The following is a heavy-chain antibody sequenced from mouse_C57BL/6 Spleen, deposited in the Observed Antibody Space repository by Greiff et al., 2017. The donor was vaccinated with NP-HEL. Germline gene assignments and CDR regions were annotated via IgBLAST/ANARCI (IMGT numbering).Heavy chain of an antibody. CDR1: GFTFSSYA. CDR2: ISSGGDYI. Sequence: EVQVVESGEGLVKPGGSLKLSCAASGFTFSSYAMSWVRQTPEKRLEWVAYISSGGDYIYYADTVKGRFTISRDNASKTLYLQMSRLKSEDTAMYYCTREAYYGNYVGFAYWGQGTLVTVSA. D-gene: IGHD2-10*01. V-gene: IGHV5-9-1*02. J-gene: IGHJ3*01. CDR3: TREAYYGNYVGFAY.